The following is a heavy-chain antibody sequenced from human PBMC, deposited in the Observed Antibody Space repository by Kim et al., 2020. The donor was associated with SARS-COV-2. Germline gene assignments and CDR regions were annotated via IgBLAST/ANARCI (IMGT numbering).Heavy chain of an antibody. V-gene: IGHV1-69*04. CDR2: IIPILGIA. CDR1: GGTFSSYA. Sequence: SVKVSCKASGGTFSSYAISWVRQAPGQGLEWMGRIIPILGIANYAQKFQGRVTITADKSTSTAYMELSSLRSEDTAVYYCAREESTMIVVVKGGDAFDIWGQGTMVTVSS. CDR3: AREESTMIVVVKGGDAFDI. J-gene: IGHJ3*02. D-gene: IGHD3-22*01.